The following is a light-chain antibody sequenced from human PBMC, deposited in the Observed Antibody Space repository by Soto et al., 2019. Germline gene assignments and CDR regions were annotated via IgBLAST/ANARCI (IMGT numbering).Light chain of an antibody. Sequence: DIVMTQSPDSLAVSLGERATINCKSSQSVLYSSNNENYLAWYQQKPGQPPNLLIYWASTRESGVPDRFSGSGSGTDFTITISSLQAEDVAVYYCQQYYSTPPTFGQGTKVEIK. CDR2: WAS. V-gene: IGKV4-1*01. CDR3: QQYYSTPPT. J-gene: IGKJ1*01. CDR1: QSVLYSSNNENY.